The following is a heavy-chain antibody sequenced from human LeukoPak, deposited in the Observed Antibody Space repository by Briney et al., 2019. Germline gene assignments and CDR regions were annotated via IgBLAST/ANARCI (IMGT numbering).Heavy chain of an antibody. D-gene: IGHD2-8*01. V-gene: IGHV4-39*01. CDR2: IFYNGST. Sequence: PSETLSLTCTVSGGSIYSSSFYWRWFRQPPGTGLEWIGSIFYNGSTNYTPSLKSRVTISVDTSKNQLSLDLSSVTAADSAIYYCARRPRMVSATNWIDPWGQGTLVIVSS. CDR3: ARRPRMVSATNWIDP. J-gene: IGHJ5*02. CDR1: GGSIYSSSFY.